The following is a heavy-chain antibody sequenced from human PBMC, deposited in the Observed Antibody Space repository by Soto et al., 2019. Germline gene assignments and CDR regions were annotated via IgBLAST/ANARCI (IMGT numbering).Heavy chain of an antibody. Sequence: PGGSLRLSCAASGFAFSSYAMSWVRQAPGKGLEWVSAISGSGDSTYYVDSVKGRFTIPRDNSKNTLYLQMSSLRAEDTAVYYCARGLKGLYGTDVWGQGTTVTVSS. V-gene: IGHV3-23*01. CDR1: GFAFSSYA. CDR2: ISGSGDST. CDR3: ARGLKGLYGTDV. J-gene: IGHJ6*02.